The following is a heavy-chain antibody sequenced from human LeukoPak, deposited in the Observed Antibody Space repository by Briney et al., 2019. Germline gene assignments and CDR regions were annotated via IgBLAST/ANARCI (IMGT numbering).Heavy chain of an antibody. Sequence: GGSLRLSCAASGFTVSSNYMAWVRQAPGKGLEWVSVIYSGGSTYYADSVKGRFTISRDNAKNSLYLQMNSLRAEDTAVYYCARESGSYGDAFDIWGQGTMVTVSS. CDR3: ARESGSYGDAFDI. CDR2: IYSGGST. V-gene: IGHV3-53*01. CDR1: GFTVSSNY. J-gene: IGHJ3*02. D-gene: IGHD1-26*01.